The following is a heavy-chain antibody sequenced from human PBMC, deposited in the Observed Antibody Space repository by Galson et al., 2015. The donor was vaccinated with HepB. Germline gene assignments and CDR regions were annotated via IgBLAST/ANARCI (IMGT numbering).Heavy chain of an antibody. J-gene: IGHJ4*02. CDR1: GFTFSSYG. V-gene: IGHV3-30*18. CDR2: ISYDGSNK. Sequence: SLRLSCAASGFTFSSYGMHWVRQAPGKGLEWVAVISYDGSNKYYADSVKGRFTISRDNSKNTLYLQMNSLRAEDTAVYYCAKDYFYFGFYYYDSSGYLDYWGQGTLVTVSS. D-gene: IGHD3-22*01. CDR3: AKDYFYFGFYYYDSSGYLDY.